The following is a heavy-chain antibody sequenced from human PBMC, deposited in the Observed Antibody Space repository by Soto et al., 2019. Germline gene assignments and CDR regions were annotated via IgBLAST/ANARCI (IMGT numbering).Heavy chain of an antibody. Sequence: PGESLKISCKGSGYSFTSYWIGWVRQMPGKGLEWMGIIYPGDSDTRYSPSFQGQVTISADKSISTAYLQWSSLKASDTAMYYCARQRGYNWNYEPIDYWGQGTLVTVSS. J-gene: IGHJ4*02. D-gene: IGHD1-7*01. CDR1: GYSFTSYW. CDR3: ARQRGYNWNYEPIDY. V-gene: IGHV5-51*01. CDR2: IYPGDSDT.